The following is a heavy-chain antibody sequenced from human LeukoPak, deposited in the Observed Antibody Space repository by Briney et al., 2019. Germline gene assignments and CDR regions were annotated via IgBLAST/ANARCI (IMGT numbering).Heavy chain of an antibody. D-gene: IGHD5-18*01. Sequence: PGGSLRLSCAASGFTFSSYWMSWVRQAPGKGLEWVAYIKQDGSEKYYVDSVKGRFTIYRDNAKNSLYLQINSLRAEDTAVYYCARAPGGYSYGFRCYYYYMDVWGKGTTVTVSS. CDR3: ARAPGGYSYGFRCYYYYMDV. J-gene: IGHJ6*03. CDR1: GFTFSSYW. V-gene: IGHV3-7*01. CDR2: IKQDGSEK.